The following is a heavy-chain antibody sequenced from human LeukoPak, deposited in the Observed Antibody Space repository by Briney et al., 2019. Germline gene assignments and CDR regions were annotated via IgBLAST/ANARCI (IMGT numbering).Heavy chain of an antibody. CDR3: AKDRGVSLIVWAFDY. V-gene: IGHV3-23*01. CDR2: ISGSGGST. CDR1: GFTFSSYA. J-gene: IGHJ4*02. D-gene: IGHD3-16*01. Sequence: PGGSLRLSCAASGFTFSSYAMSWVRQAPGKGLEWVSAISGSGGSTYYADSVKGRFTISRDNSKNTLYLQMNSLRAEDTAVYYCAKDRGVSLIVWAFDYWGQGTLVTVSS.